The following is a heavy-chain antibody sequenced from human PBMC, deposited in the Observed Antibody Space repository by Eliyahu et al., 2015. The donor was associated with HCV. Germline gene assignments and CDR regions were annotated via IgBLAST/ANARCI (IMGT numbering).Heavy chain of an antibody. CDR3: ASGGGGIAVAGTGGWFDP. CDR2: IHYSGST. CDR1: GXSIXXYY. J-gene: IGHJ5*02. V-gene: IGHV4-59*01. D-gene: IGHD6-19*01. Sequence: QVQLQESGPGLVKPSETLSLTCTVXGXSIXXYYWSWIRQPPGKXLEWIGYIHYSGSTNYNPSLKSRVTISVDTSKNQFSLNLTSVTAADTAVYYCASGGGGIAVAGTGGWFDPWGQGSLVTVSS.